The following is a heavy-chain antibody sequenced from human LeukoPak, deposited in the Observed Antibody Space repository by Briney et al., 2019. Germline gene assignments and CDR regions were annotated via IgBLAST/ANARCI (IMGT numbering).Heavy chain of an antibody. J-gene: IGHJ6*03. D-gene: IGHD4-17*01. Sequence: GASVKVSCKASGCTFTGYYMHWVRQAPGQGLEWMGWINPNSGGTNYAQKFQGRVTMTRDTSISTAYMELSRLRSDDTAVYYCARDAPTTVTTGAYYYYYYMDVWGKGTTVTVSS. CDR3: ARDAPTTVTTGAYYYYYYMDV. CDR1: GCTFTGYY. CDR2: INPNSGGT. V-gene: IGHV1-2*02.